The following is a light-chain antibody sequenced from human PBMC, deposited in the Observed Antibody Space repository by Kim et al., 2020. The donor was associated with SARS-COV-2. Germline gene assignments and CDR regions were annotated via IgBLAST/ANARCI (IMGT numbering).Light chain of an antibody. V-gene: IGKV4-1*01. CDR2: WAS. J-gene: IGKJ1*01. CDR3: QQYYSTPRT. Sequence: ERATINCKSSQSVLYSSNNKNYLAWYQQKPGQPPKLLIYWASTRESGVPDRFSGSGSGTDFTLTISSLQAEYVAVYYCQQYYSTPRTFGQGTKVDIK. CDR1: QSVLYSSNNKNY.